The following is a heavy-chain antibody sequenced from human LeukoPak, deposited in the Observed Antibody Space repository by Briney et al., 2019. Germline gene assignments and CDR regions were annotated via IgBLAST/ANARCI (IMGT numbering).Heavy chain of an antibody. Sequence: PSETLSLTCTVSGGSISSYYWSWIRQPPGKGLEWIGYYYSGSTNYNPSLKSRVTISIDTSKNQFFLKLSSVTTADTAVYYCARVPSIVGATNRAYLDYWGQGTLVTVSS. CDR2: YYSGST. J-gene: IGHJ4*02. CDR3: ARVPSIVGATNRAYLDY. CDR1: GGSISSYY. D-gene: IGHD1-26*01. V-gene: IGHV4-59*01.